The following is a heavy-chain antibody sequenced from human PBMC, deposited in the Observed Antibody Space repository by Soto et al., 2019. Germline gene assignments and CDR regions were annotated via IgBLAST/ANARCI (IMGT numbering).Heavy chain of an antibody. D-gene: IGHD2-15*01. V-gene: IGHV3-30-3*01. CDR3: ARAGCDGGSCYTLVGLRYGMDV. CDR1: GFTFSSYA. J-gene: IGHJ6*02. Sequence: QVQLVESGGGVVQPGRSLRLSCAASGFTFSSYAMYWVRQAPGKGLEWVAVISYDGSNKYYADSVKGRFTISRDNSKNTLYLQMNSLRAEETAVYYCARAGCDGGSCYTLVGLRYGMDVWGQGTTVTVSS. CDR2: ISYDGSNK.